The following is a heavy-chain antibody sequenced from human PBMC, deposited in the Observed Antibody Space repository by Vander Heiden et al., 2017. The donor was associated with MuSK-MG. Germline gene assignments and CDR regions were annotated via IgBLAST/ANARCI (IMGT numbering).Heavy chain of an antibody. CDR3: AKDFRVGTVADGFDI. V-gene: IGHV3-23*01. J-gene: IGHJ3*02. CDR2: ISATGDST. D-gene: IGHD3-3*01. Sequence: EVQLLESGGGLVQPGGSLRLSCVASGFTFSTYAMSWVRQAPGKGLEWVSTISATGDSTWYAESVEGRFTISRDNSKNTLYLQMNTLRAEDTAIYYCAKDFRVGTVADGFDIWGLGTMVTVSP. CDR1: GFTFSTYA.